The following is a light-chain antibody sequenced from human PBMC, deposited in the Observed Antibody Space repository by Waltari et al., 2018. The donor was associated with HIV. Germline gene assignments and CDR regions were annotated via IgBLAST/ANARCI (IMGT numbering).Light chain of an antibody. J-gene: IGLJ1*01. V-gene: IGLV2-18*02. CDR3: SSYTSSATYV. CDR1: NSDVGCNNG. Sequence: QSALTQPPSVSGSPGQSVTFSCTGTNSDVGCNNGFSWYQHTPAPAPKLTSYDVTNRPSGVPDRFSGSKSGNTASLTISGLQAEDEADYYCSSYTSSATYVFGTGTKVTVI. CDR2: DVT.